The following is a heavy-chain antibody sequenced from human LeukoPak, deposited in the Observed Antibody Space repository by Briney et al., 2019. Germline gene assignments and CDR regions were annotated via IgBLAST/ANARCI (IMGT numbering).Heavy chain of an antibody. CDR1: GFTFSSYW. CDR3: ATDMLGGSGSSDY. CDR2: IKQDGSEK. D-gene: IGHD3-10*01. J-gene: IGHJ4*02. Sequence: PGGSLRLSCAASGFTFSSYWMSWVRQAPGKGLEWVANIKQDGSEKYYVDSVKGRFTISRDNAKNSLYLQMNSLRAEDTAVYYCATDMLGGSGSSDYWGQGTLVTVSS. V-gene: IGHV3-7*01.